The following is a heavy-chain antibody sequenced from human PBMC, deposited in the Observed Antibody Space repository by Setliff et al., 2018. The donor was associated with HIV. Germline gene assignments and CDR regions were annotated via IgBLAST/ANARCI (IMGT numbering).Heavy chain of an antibody. CDR1: GGTFSNYA. J-gene: IGHJ4*02. V-gene: IGHV1-69*06. CDR3: ARSPPAKHHFDY. CDR2: IIPIFRTT. Sequence: SVKVSCKASGGTFSNYAISWVRQAPGQGLEWMARIIPIFRTTNYAQKFQGRVTITADKSTTTAYMDLSSLRSEDTAVYYCARSPPAKHHFDYWGQGTPVTVSS.